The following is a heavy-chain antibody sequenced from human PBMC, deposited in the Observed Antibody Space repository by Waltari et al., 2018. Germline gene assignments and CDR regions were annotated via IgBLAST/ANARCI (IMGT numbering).Heavy chain of an antibody. D-gene: IGHD3-3*01. CDR1: GGSISSYY. CDR3: ARAISRNDFWSVTYYYYMDV. Sequence: QLQLQESGPGLVKPSETLSLTCTVSGGSISSYYWSWIRQPPGKGLEWIGYIYYSGRTNDNPSLKGRVTISVDTSKNQFSLKLSSVTAADTAVYYCARAISRNDFWSVTYYYYMDVWGKGTTVTVSS. V-gene: IGHV4-59*01. CDR2: IYYSGRT. J-gene: IGHJ6*03.